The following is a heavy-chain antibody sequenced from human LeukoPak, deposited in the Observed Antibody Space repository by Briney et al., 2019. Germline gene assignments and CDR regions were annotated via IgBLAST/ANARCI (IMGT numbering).Heavy chain of an antibody. J-gene: IGHJ3*02. V-gene: IGHV3-23*01. D-gene: IGHD3-22*01. CDR1: GFTFSSYA. CDR2: ISGSGLRS. Sequence: PGRSLRLSCAASGFTFSSYAVSWVRQAPGKGLEWVSAISGSGLRSYYADSVKGRFTISRDISKNTLYLQMDSLRAEDTAVYYCAKDRVSMIVVVAFDIWGQGTMVTVSS. CDR3: AKDRVSMIVVVAFDI.